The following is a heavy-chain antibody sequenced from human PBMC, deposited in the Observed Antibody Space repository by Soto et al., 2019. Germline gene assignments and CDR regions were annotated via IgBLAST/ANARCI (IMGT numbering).Heavy chain of an antibody. J-gene: IGHJ4*02. CDR1: GGCISSGGYY. Sequence: SETLSLTFTVSGGCISSGGYYWSWIRQHPGKGLESILYIYYSGSTYYNPSLKSRVTISVYTSKNQFSLQLSSVTAADTAVYYSARSGGCFGELYNFDYWGQGTLVTVSS. D-gene: IGHD3-10*01. CDR3: ARSGGCFGELYNFDY. V-gene: IGHV4-31*03. CDR2: IYYSGST.